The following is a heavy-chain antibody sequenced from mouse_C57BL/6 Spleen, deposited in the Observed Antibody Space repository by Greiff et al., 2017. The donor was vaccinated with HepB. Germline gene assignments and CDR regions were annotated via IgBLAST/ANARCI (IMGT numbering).Heavy chain of an antibody. CDR2: IDPTDSYT. V-gene: IGHV1-69*01. CDR1: GYTFTSYW. CDR3: ARSGGSYYFDY. Sequence: QVQLQQPGAELVMPGASVKLSCKASGYTFTSYWMHWVKQRPGQGLEWIGEIDPTDSYTNYNQKFKGKSTLTVDKSSSPAYMQLSSLTSEDSAVYYCARSGGSYYFDYWGQGTTLTVAS. D-gene: IGHD1-1*02. J-gene: IGHJ2*01.